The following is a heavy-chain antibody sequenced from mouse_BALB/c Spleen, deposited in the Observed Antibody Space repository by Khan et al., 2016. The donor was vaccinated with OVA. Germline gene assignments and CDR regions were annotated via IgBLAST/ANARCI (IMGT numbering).Heavy chain of an antibody. CDR2: ISTYSGNT. CDR1: GYIFTDYA. Sequence: QVQLQQSGPELVRPGVSVKISCKGSGYIFTDYAMHWVKQSHAKSLEWIGLISTYSGNTNYNQKFKGKTTMTVDKSSSTAYMELARLTSEDSAICYCARPAYDGYYDYWGQGTTLTVSS. CDR3: ARPAYDGYYDY. D-gene: IGHD2-3*01. J-gene: IGHJ2*01. V-gene: IGHV1S137*01.